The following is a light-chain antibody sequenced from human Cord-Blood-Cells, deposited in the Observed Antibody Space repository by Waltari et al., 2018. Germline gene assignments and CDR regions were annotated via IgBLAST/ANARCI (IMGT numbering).Light chain of an antibody. CDR2: AAP. Sequence: VIWRTQSPSLFSASTGDRVTISCRMRQGISSYLAWYQQKPGNAPELLIYAAPTLQSGVPSRFSGSGSGTSFTLTISCLHSEDFATYYCQQYYSVPYTFGQGTKLEIK. CDR1: QGISSY. J-gene: IGKJ2*01. CDR3: QQYYSVPYT. V-gene: IGKV1D-8*01.